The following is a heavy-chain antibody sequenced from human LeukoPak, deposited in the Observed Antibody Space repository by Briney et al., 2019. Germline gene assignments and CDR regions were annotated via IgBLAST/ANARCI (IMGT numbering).Heavy chain of an antibody. Sequence: SETLSLTCTVSGGSISSYYWSWIRQPPGKGLEWIGYIYYSGSTNYNPSLKSRVTISVDTSKNQFSLKLSSVTAADTAVYYCARLPAAHFDYWGQGTLVTVSS. J-gene: IGHJ4*02. CDR2: IYYSGST. CDR3: ARLPAAHFDY. V-gene: IGHV4-59*01. D-gene: IGHD6-13*01. CDR1: GGSISSYY.